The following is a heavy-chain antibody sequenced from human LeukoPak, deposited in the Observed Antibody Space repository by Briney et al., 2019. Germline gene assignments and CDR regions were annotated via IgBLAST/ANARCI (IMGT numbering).Heavy chain of an antibody. J-gene: IGHJ5*02. CDR2: IYTSGST. CDR3: ARDWAEMATSVGFDP. V-gene: IGHV4-4*07. D-gene: IGHD5-24*01. CDR1: GGSISSYY. Sequence: PSETLSLTCTVSGGSISSYYWSWIRQPAGKGLEWIGRIYTSGSTNYNPSLKSRVTMSVDTSKNQFSLKLSSVTAADTAVYYCARDWAEMATSVGFDPWGQGTLATVSS.